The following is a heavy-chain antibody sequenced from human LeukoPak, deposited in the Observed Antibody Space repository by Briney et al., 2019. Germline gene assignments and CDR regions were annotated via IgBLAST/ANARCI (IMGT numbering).Heavy chain of an antibody. CDR1: GYSISSGYY. CDR3: ARHVTADFWSGYRDYYYYYMDV. Sequence: SETLSLTCAVSGYSISSGYYWGCIRQPPGKGLEWIGSNYHSGSTYYNPSLKSRVTISVDTSKNQFSLKLSSVTAADTAVYYCARHVTADFWSGYRDYYYYYMDVWGKGTTVTVSS. J-gene: IGHJ6*03. D-gene: IGHD3-3*01. CDR2: NYHSGST. V-gene: IGHV4-38-2*01.